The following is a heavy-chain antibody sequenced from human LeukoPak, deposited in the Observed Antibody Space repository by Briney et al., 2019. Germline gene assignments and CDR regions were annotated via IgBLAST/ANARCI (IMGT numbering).Heavy chain of an antibody. V-gene: IGHV3-30*18. CDR2: ISFDGSNK. CDR3: AKERGAFIAVAGTASDY. J-gene: IGHJ4*02. D-gene: IGHD6-19*01. CDR1: GFTLCRDG. Sequence: VGSLRLSCAASGFTLCRDGMRCVCDAPGEGLEWGAVISFDGSNKYYADSVKGGFTISRDNSKNTLYLQMNSLRAEDTAVYYCAKERGAFIAVAGTASDYGGQGTLVTVSS.